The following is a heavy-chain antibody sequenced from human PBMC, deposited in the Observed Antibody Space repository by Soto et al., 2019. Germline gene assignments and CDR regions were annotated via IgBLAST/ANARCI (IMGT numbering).Heavy chain of an antibody. J-gene: IGHJ4*02. CDR2: INAGNGNA. Sequence: ASVKVSCKASGYTFTSYAMHWVRQAPGQRLEWMGWINAGNGNAKYSQKFQGRVTITRDTSASTAYMELSSLRSEDTAVYYCARDFTGSYLGLDYWGQGTLVTVSS. CDR3: ARDFTGSYLGLDY. V-gene: IGHV1-3*01. D-gene: IGHD1-26*01. CDR1: GYTFTSYA.